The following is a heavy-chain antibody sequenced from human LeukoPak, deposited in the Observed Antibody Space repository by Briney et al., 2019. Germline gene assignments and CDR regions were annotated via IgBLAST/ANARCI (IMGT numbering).Heavy chain of an antibody. CDR2: ISSSGSTT. Sequence: TGGSLRLSCAASGFTFSSYEMNWVRQAPGKGLEWVSYISSSGSTTHYADSVKGRFTISRDNAENSLYLQMNSLRAEDTAVYYCTRDNYDSSGYYFDWGQGTLVTVSS. J-gene: IGHJ4*02. V-gene: IGHV3-48*03. CDR1: GFTFSSYE. CDR3: TRDNYDSSGYYFD. D-gene: IGHD3-22*01.